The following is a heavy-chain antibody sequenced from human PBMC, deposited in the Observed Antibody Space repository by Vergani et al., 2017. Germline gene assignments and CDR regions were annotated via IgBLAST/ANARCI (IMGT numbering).Heavy chain of an antibody. CDR2: ISSDGGST. Sequence: VHLVESGGGVVQPGRSLRLSCVVSGFTSSYYAITWVRQAPGKGLEWVSTISSDGGSTYYADSVKGRFTISRDNSKNTLSLQMNSLTAEDTAIYYCAGPQGTSAYYYGGFDYWGQGILVTVSS. V-gene: IGHV3-23*04. CDR1: GFTSSYYA. D-gene: IGHD3-22*01. J-gene: IGHJ4*02. CDR3: AGPQGTSAYYYGGFDY.